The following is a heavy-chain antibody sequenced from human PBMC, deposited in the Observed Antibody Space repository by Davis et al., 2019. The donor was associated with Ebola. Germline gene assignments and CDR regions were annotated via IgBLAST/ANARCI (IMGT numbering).Heavy chain of an antibody. CDR1: GGSIISGAYY. D-gene: IGHD3-3*01. J-gene: IGHJ6*02. Sequence: LRLSCTVSGGSIISGAYYWSWIRQHPGKGLEWIGYIYYSGSTYYNPSLKSRVTISVDTSKNQFSLKLSSVTAADTAVYYCARGPADFGVVIDYYYGMDVWGQGTTVTVSS. V-gene: IGHV4-30-4*08. CDR3: ARGPADFGVVIDYYYGMDV. CDR2: IYYSGST.